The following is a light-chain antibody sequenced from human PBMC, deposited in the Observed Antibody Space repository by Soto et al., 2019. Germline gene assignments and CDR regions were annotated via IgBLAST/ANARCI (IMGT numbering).Light chain of an antibody. CDR3: SSYTSSSVYV. CDR1: SSDVGGYKF. V-gene: IGLV2-14*01. Sequence: QSALTQPASVSGSPGQSITISCTGTSSDVGGYKFVSWYQQHPGKAPKLMIYEVSNRPSGVSNRFSGSKSGNTASLTISGLQAEDEADYYCSSYTSSSVYVLGPGTKLTVL. J-gene: IGLJ1*01. CDR2: EVS.